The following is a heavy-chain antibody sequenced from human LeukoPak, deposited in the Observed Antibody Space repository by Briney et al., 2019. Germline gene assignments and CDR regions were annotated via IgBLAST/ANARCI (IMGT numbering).Heavy chain of an antibody. V-gene: IGHV3-33*08. CDR2: IWYDGSNK. CDR1: GFTFSTYA. CDR3: ARDGLTAAANPNWFDP. D-gene: IGHD6-13*01. J-gene: IGHJ5*02. Sequence: GRSLRLSCAASGFTFSTYAMHWVRQAPGKGLEWVAVIWYDGSNKYYADSVKGRFTISRDNSKNTLYLQMNSLRAEDTAVYYCARDGLTAAANPNWFDPWGQGTLVTVSS.